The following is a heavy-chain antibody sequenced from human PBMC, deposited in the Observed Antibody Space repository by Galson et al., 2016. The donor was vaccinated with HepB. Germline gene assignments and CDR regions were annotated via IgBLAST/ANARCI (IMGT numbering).Heavy chain of an antibody. D-gene: IGHD6-19*01. CDR3: AKDEGGWGSGLGN. CDR1: GFMFSSSG. Sequence: SLRLSCAASGFMFSSSGMHWVRQAPGRGLEWVAVISDDGNNQFHGESVKGRLTISRDSAKNSLYLQMNSLRTEVTALYYCAKDEGGWGSGLGNWGQGVRVTVSS. V-gene: IGHV3-30*18. CDR2: ISDDGNNQ. J-gene: IGHJ4*02.